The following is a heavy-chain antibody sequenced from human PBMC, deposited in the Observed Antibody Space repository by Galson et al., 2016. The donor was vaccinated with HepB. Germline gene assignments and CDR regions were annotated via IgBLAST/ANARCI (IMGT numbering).Heavy chain of an antibody. J-gene: IGHJ6*02. V-gene: IGHV4-59*01. CDR2: IYKSGTT. CDR1: GVPITSYS. CDR3: ARSRAYVSGSCYSPLYFYYGVDV. D-gene: IGHD3-10*01. Sequence: SETLSLTCTVSGVPITSYSWNWIRQSPGKGLEWIGHIYKSGTTNYNPSLMSRVTISVDASKNQFSLKLSSVTAADTAPYYCARSRAYVSGSCYSPLYFYYGVDVWGQGTTVTVSS.